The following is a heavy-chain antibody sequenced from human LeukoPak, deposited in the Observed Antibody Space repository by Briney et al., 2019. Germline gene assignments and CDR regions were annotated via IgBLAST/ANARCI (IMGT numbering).Heavy chain of an antibody. CDR1: GGTFSSCA. Sequence: SVKVSCKASGGTFSSCAISWVRQAPGQGLEWMGRIIPIFGTANYAQKFQGRVTITTDESTSTAYMELSSLRSEDTAVYYCARASVVVPTHDAFDIWGQGTMVTVSS. CDR3: ARASVVVPTHDAFDI. D-gene: IGHD2-2*01. CDR2: IIPIFGTA. V-gene: IGHV1-69*05. J-gene: IGHJ3*02.